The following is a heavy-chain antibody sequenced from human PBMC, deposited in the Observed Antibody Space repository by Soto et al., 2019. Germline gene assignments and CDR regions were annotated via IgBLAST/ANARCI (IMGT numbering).Heavy chain of an antibody. V-gene: IGHV4-31*03. J-gene: IGHJ3*02. D-gene: IGHD3-22*01. CDR2: IYYSGST. CDR1: GGSISSGGYY. CDR3: ARHRGGLTVGIDAFDI. Sequence: SETLSLTCTVSGGSISSGGYYWSWIRQHPGKGLEWIGYIYYSGSTYYNPSLKSRVTISVDTSKNQFSLKLSSVTAADTAVYYCARHRGGLTVGIDAFDIWGQGTMVTVSS.